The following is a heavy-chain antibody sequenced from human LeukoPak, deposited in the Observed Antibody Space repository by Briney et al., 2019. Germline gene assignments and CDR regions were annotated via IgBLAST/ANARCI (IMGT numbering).Heavy chain of an antibody. V-gene: IGHV3-43*01. D-gene: IGHD6-13*01. J-gene: IGHJ4*02. CDR1: GFTFDDYT. CDR3: AKDIEGQQLAETSLDY. CDR2: ISWDGGST. Sequence: GGSLRLSCAASGFTFDDYTMHWVRQAPGKGLEWVSLISWDGGSTYYADSVKGRFTISRDNSKNSLYLQMDSLRTEDTALYYCAKDIEGQQLAETSLDYWGQGTLVTVSS.